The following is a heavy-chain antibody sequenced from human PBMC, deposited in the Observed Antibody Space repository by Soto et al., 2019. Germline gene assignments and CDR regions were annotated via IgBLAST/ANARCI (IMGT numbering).Heavy chain of an antibody. V-gene: IGHV4-34*01. J-gene: IGHJ4*02. CDR2: INHSGST. CDR3: GRGGGATYLLRHPGFDY. Sequence: PSETLSLTCAVYGGSFSGYYWSWIRQPPGKGLEWIGEINHSGSTNYNPSLKSRVTISVDTSKNQFSLMLSSVTAADTAVYYCGRGGGATYLLRHPGFDYWGQGTLVTVSS. CDR1: GGSFSGYY.